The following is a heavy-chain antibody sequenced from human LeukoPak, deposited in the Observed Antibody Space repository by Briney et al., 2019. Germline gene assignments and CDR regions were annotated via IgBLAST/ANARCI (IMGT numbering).Heavy chain of an antibody. CDR1: GFTFSSYA. D-gene: IGHD2-8*01. V-gene: IGHV3-30-3*01. J-gene: IGHJ4*02. CDR3: AREGYSCFDY. CDR2: ISYDGSNK. Sequence: PGGSLRLSCAASGFTFSSYAMHWVRQAPGKGLEWVAVISYDGSNKYYADSVKGRFTISRDNSKNTLYLQMNSLRAEDTAVYYCAREGYSCFDYWGQGTLVTVSS.